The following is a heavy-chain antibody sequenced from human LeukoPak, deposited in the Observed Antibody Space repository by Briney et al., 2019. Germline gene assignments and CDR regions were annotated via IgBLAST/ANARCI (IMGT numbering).Heavy chain of an antibody. CDR3: ARGGPVPAAIRYFDY. J-gene: IGHJ4*02. D-gene: IGHD2-2*01. CDR1: GGSFSGYC. CDR2: INHSGST. V-gene: IGHV4-34*01. Sequence: SETLSLTCAVYGGSFSGYCWSWIRQPPGKGLEWIGEINHSGSTNYNPSLKSRVTISVDTSKNQFSLKLSSVTAADTAVYYCARGGPVPAAIRYFDYWGQGTLVTVSS.